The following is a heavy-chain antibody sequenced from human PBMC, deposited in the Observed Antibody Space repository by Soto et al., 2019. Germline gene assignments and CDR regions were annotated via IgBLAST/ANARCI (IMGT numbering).Heavy chain of an antibody. CDR2: ISGSGGST. CDR1: GCTFISYA. D-gene: IGHD3-22*01. Sequence: GGSLRLSCAASGCTFISYAMSWVRQAPGKGLEWVSVISGSGGSTHYADSVKGRSTISRDNSKNTLHLQVNSLRGEDTAVYYCAKEADISGYYPDYWGQGTQVTVSS. J-gene: IGHJ4*02. V-gene: IGHV3-23*01. CDR3: AKEADISGYYPDY.